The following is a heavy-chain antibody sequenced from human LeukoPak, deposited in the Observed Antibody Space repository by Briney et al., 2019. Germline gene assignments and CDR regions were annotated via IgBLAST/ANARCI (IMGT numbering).Heavy chain of an antibody. Sequence: GASVKVSCKASGYTFTSYGISWVRQAPGQGLEWMGWISAYNSDTNYAQKLQGRVTMTTDTSTSTAYMELRSLRSDDTAVYYCAGGVDYYYYYYGMDVWGQGTTVTVSS. CDR1: GYTFTSYG. J-gene: IGHJ6*02. CDR3: AGGVDYYYYYYGMDV. V-gene: IGHV1-18*01. D-gene: IGHD5-12*01. CDR2: ISAYNSDT.